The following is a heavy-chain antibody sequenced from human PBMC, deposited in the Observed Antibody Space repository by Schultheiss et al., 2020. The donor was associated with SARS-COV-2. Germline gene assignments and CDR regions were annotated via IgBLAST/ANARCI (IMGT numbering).Heavy chain of an antibody. CDR3: ARDLVAATNWFDP. V-gene: IGHV1-2*02. CDR1: GYTFTSYY. D-gene: IGHD2-15*01. J-gene: IGHJ5*02. Sequence: ASVKVSCKASGYTFTSYYMHWVRQAPGQGLEWMGWINPNSGGTNYAQKFQGRVTMTRDTSISTAYMELSRLRSDDTAVYYCARDLVAATNWFDPWGQGTLVTVSS. CDR2: INPNSGGT.